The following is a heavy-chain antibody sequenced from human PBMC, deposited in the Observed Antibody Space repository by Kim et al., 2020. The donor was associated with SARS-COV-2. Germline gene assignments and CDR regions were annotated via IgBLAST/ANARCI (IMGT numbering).Heavy chain of an antibody. D-gene: IGHD3-3*01. Sequence: ASVKVSCKASGYTFTSYGISWVRQAPGQGLEWMGWISAYNGNTNYAQKLQGRVTMTTDTSTSTAYMELRSLRSDDTAVYYCARGRDDYDFWSGYYYYYYGMDVWGQGTTVTVSS. CDR1: GYTFTSYG. CDR2: ISAYNGNT. CDR3: ARGRDDYDFWSGYYYYYYGMDV. V-gene: IGHV1-18*01. J-gene: IGHJ6*02.